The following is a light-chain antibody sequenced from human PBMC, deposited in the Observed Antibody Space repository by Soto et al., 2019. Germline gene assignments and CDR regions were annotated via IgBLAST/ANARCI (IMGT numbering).Light chain of an antibody. J-gene: IGLJ1*01. CDR3: CSYAGNYTFGHV. CDR2: DVS. Sequence: QSVLTQPPSASGSPGQSVTISCTGTSSDVGGYNYVSWYQQHPGKAPKLMIYDVSKRPSGVPDRFSGSKSGNTASLTISGLQAEDDADYYCCSYAGNYTFGHVFGTGTKVTVL. CDR1: SSDVGGYNY. V-gene: IGLV2-11*01.